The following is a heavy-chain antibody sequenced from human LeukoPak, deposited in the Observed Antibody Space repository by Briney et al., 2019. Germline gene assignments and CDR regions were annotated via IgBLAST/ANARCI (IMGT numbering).Heavy chain of an antibody. J-gene: IGHJ4*02. V-gene: IGHV3-43*02. CDR1: GFIFDNYA. CDR2: ISGDGGRT. CDR3: ARESETSGWYDY. D-gene: IGHD6-19*01. Sequence: PGGSLRLSCAAPGFIFDNYAIHWAGQGPGKGLEGVSLISGDGGRTFYADSVRGRFTISRDNTRKSLSLQMSSLRSEDTALYYCARESETSGWYDYWGQGTLVTVSS.